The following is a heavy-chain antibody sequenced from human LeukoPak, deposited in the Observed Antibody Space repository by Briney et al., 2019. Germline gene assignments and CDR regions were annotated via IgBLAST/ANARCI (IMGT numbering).Heavy chain of an antibody. CDR3: ARPLGPRNTVTTPSPFDY. V-gene: IGHV3-74*01. Sequence: TGGSLRLSCAASGFTFSSYWMHWVRQAPGKGLVWVSRINSDGGSTSYADSVKGRFIISRDNAKNTLYLQMNSLRPEDTAVYYCARPLGPRNTVTTPSPFDYWGQGTLVTVSS. CDR1: GFTFSSYW. CDR2: INSDGGST. J-gene: IGHJ4*02. D-gene: IGHD4-17*01.